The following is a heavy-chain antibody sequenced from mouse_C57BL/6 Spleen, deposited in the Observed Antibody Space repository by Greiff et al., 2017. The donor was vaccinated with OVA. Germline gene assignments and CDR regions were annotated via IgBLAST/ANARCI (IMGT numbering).Heavy chain of an antibody. D-gene: IGHD1-1*01. CDR2: INPNNGGT. CDR3: AIPYYYGSSAWFAY. Sequence: VQLQQSGPELVKPGASVKMSCKASGYTFTDYNMHWVKQSHGKSLEWIGYINPNNGGTSYNQKFKGKATLTVNKSSSTAYMELRSLTSEDSAVYYCAIPYYYGSSAWFAYWGQGTLVTVSA. V-gene: IGHV1-22*01. J-gene: IGHJ3*01. CDR1: GYTFTDYN.